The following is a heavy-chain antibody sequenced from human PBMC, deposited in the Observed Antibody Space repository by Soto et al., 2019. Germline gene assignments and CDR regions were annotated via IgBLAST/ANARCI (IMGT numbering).Heavy chain of an antibody. CDR2: ISSDGSNK. D-gene: IGHD4-17*01. Sequence: QVQLVESWGGVVQPGRSLRLSCAASGFTLSSYAMHWVRQAPGKGLAWVAVISSDGSNKYYADSVKGRFTISRDNSKNRLYLQMNSLRAEDTAVYYCAREDGDYVLSPLFDHWGQGTLVTVSS. V-gene: IGHV3-30-3*01. J-gene: IGHJ5*02. CDR3: AREDGDYVLSPLFDH. CDR1: GFTLSSYA.